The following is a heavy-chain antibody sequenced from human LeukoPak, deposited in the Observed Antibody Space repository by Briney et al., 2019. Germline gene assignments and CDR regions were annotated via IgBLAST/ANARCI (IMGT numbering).Heavy chain of an antibody. CDR2: INHSGSA. D-gene: IGHD5-18*01. J-gene: IGHJ5*02. CDR1: SGSFSDYDY. Sequence: SETLSLTCAVYSGSFSDYDYWSWIRQPPGKGLEWIGEINHSGSANYNPSLKSRVTISADMSKNQFSLRLTSVTAADTAVYYCARVRGHIFGLDSWGQGTLVTVSS. CDR3: ARVRGHIFGLDS. V-gene: IGHV4-34*01.